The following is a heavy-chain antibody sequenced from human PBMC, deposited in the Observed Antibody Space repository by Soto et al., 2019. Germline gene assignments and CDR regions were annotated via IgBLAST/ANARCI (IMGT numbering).Heavy chain of an antibody. CDR1: GFTFSSYG. J-gene: IGHJ6*02. V-gene: IGHV3-33*01. CDR2: IWYYGSNK. Sequence: GGSLRLSCAASGFTFSSYGMHWVRQSPGKGLEWVAVIWYYGSNKYYADSVKGRFTISRDKSKNTLYLKMNSLRAEDTAVYSCARVADEQWLIPDCMGVWGQGTTLTVSS. D-gene: IGHD6-19*01. CDR3: ARVADEQWLIPDCMGV.